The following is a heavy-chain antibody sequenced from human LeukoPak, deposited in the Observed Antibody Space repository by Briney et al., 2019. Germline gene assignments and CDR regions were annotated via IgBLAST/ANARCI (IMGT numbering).Heavy chain of an antibody. CDR1: GFTFSSYA. J-gene: IGHJ4*02. D-gene: IGHD5-12*01. CDR2: ISGSGGST. CDR3: AKVGYGGYTNLDY. V-gene: IGHV3-23*01. Sequence: TGGSLRLSCAASGFTFSSYAMSWVRQAPGKGLEWVSAISGSGGSTYYADSVKGRFTISRGNSKNTLYLQMNSLRAEDTAVYYCAKVGYGGYTNLDYWGQGTLVTVSS.